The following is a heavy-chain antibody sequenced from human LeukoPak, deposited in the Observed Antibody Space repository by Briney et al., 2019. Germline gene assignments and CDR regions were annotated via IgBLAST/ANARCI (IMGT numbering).Heavy chain of an antibody. V-gene: IGHV1-2*02. CDR2: INPDNGGT. D-gene: IGHD6-19*01. J-gene: IGHJ4*02. CDR1: GYTFTGYF. CDR3: AKESRGWYFDY. Sequence: GASVKVSCKTSGYTFTGYFIHWVRQAPGQGLEWMGWINPDNGGTNLAQEFQGRVTVSRDTSISTAYMELSRLRSDDTAVYYCAKESRGWYFDYWGQGTLVTVSS.